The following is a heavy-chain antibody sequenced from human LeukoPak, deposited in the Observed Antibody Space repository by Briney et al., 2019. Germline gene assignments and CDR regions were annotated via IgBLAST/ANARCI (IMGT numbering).Heavy chain of an antibody. CDR3: AGSTVAGYYYFDY. V-gene: IGHV4-61*02. CDR2: IYTSGST. D-gene: IGHD6-19*01. Sequence: SETLSLTCTVSGGSISSGSYYWSWIRQPAGKGLEWIGRIYTSGSTNYNPSLKSRVTISVDTSKNQFSLKLSSVTAADTAVYYCAGSTVAGYYYFDYWGQGTLVTVSS. J-gene: IGHJ4*02. CDR1: GGSISSGSYY.